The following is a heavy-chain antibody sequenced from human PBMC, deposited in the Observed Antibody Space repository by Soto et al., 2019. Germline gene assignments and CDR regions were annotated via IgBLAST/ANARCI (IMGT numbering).Heavy chain of an antibody. J-gene: IGHJ4*02. CDR2: IIPIFGTA. CDR3: ARQPRIVVALKD. CDR1: GGTFSSYA. D-gene: IGHD2-15*01. V-gene: IGHV1-69*01. Sequence: QVQLVQSGAEVKKPGSSVKVSCKASGGTFSSYAISWVRHAPGQGLEWMGGIIPIFGTANYAQKFQGRVTIPADESPSTAYMELSSLRSEDTAVYYCARQPRIVVALKDWGQGTLVTVSS.